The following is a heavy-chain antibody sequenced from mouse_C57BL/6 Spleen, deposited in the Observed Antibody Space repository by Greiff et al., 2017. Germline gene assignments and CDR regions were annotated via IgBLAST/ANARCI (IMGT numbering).Heavy chain of an antibody. CDR2: ISDGGSYT. CDR3: ARVGNYEAMDY. V-gene: IGHV5-4*03. CDR1: GFTFSSYA. J-gene: IGHJ4*01. Sequence: EVKLVESGGGLVKPGGSLKLSCAASGFTFSSYAMSWVRQTPEKRLEWVATISDGGSYTYYPDNVKGRFTISRDNAKNNLYLQMSHLKSEDTAMYYCARVGNYEAMDYWGQGTSVTVSS. D-gene: IGHD2-1*01.